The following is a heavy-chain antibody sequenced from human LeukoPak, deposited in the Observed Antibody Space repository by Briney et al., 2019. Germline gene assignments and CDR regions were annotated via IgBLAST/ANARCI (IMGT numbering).Heavy chain of an antibody. D-gene: IGHD2-2*01. CDR2: INPSGGST. J-gene: IGHJ6*02. CDR3: ARSRRYCSSTSCYRYYYGMDV. Sequence: ASVKVSCKASGYTFTSYYMHWVRQAPGQGLEWMGIINPSGGSTSYAQKFRGRVTMTRDTSTSTVYMELSSLRSEDTAVYYCARSRRYCSSTSCYRYYYGMDVWGQGTTVTVSS. CDR1: GYTFTSYY. V-gene: IGHV1-46*01.